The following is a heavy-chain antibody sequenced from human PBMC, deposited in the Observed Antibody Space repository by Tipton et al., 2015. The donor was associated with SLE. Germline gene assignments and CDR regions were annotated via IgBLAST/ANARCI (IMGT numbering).Heavy chain of an antibody. CDR1: GFTFSSYA. CDR3: ATQTTVNAFDI. Sequence: RSLRLSCAASGFTFSSYAMGWVRQAPGKGLEWVSGISWNSGTIGYADSVKGRFTISRDNAKNSLYLQMNSLRAEDTALYYCATQTTVNAFDIWGQGTMVTVPS. CDR2: ISWNSGTI. J-gene: IGHJ3*02. V-gene: IGHV3-9*01. D-gene: IGHD4-17*01.